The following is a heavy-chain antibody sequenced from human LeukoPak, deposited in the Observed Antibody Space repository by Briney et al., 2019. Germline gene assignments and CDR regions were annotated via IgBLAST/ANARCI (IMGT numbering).Heavy chain of an antibody. V-gene: IGHV3-74*01. D-gene: IGHD3-10*01. J-gene: IGHJ4*02. CDR1: GNYW. CDR2: INSDGSWT. Sequence: GGSLRLSCAASGNYWMHWVRQVPGKGLVWVSHINSDGSWTSYADSVKGRFTIPRDNSRSTLYLQMNSLRPEDTAIYYCAREGYYGSGSPPSLYFDYWGQGTLVTVSS. CDR3: AREGYYGSGSPPSLYFDY.